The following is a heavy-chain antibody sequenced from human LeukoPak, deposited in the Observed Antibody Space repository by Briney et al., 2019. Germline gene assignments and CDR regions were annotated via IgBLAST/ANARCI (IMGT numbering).Heavy chain of an antibody. CDR1: GGSISSHY. V-gene: IGHV4-34*01. D-gene: IGHD3-10*01. CDR3: ARTGYGSGSYFDY. J-gene: IGHJ4*02. Sequence: PSETLSLTCTVSGGSISSHYWSWIRQPPGKGLEWIGEINHSGSTNYNPSLKSRVTISVDTSKNQFSLKLSSVTAADTAVYYCARTGYGSGSYFDYWGQGTLVTVSS. CDR2: INHSGST.